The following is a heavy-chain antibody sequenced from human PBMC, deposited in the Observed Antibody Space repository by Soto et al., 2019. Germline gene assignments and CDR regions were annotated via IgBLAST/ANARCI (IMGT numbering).Heavy chain of an antibody. V-gene: IGHV1-18*01. CDR1: GYTFTSYG. CDR2: ISAYYGKT. Sequence: QVQLVQSGAEVKKPGASVKVSCKASGYTFTSYGISWVRQAPGQGLEWMGWISAYYGKTNYAQKLQGRVTMTTDTSTSTAYMELRSLRSDDTAVYYCASDSLMIDVIEAFDIWGQGTMVTVSS. CDR3: ASDSLMIDVIEAFDI. D-gene: IGHD3-22*01. J-gene: IGHJ3*02.